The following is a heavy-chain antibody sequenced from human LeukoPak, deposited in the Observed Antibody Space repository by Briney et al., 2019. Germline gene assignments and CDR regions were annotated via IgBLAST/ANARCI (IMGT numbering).Heavy chain of an antibody. V-gene: IGHV1-2*02. CDR2: INPNSGGT. CDR1: GGTFSSYA. CDR3: ARDEGYCSSTSCSAELDY. J-gene: IGHJ4*02. D-gene: IGHD2-2*01. Sequence: ASAKVSCKASGGTFSSYAISWVRQAPGQGLEWMGWINPNSGGTKYAQKFQGRVTMTRDTSISTAYMELSRLRSDDTAVYYCARDEGYCSSTSCSAELDYWGQGTLVTVSS.